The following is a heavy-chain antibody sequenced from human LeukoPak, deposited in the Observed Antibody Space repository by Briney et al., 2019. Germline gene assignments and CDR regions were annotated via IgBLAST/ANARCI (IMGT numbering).Heavy chain of an antibody. J-gene: IGHJ4*02. CDR3: ARDRAAHFDY. CDR2: IMQHGTQK. V-gene: IGHV3-7*03. D-gene: IGHD6-25*01. Sequence: GGSLRLSCAASGFTFNSYLMTWVRQAPGKGLEWVASIMQHGTQKYYVDSVKGRFTISRDNAKNSLYLQMNSLRAEDTAVYYCARDRAAHFDYWGQGTLVTVSS. CDR1: GFTFNSYL.